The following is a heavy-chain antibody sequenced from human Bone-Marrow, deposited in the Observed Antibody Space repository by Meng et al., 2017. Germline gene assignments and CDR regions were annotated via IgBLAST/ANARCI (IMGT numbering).Heavy chain of an antibody. V-gene: IGHV3-9*01. CDR1: GFTFDDYA. CDR3: AKSPVYYYGMGV. J-gene: IGHJ6*02. D-gene: IGHD4-17*01. CDR2: ISWNSGSI. Sequence: GGSLRLSCAASGFTFDDYAMHWVRQAPGKGLEWVSGISWNSGSIGYADSVKGRFTISRDNAKNSLYLQMNSLRAEDTALYYCAKSPVYYYGMGVWGQGTMVTVSS.